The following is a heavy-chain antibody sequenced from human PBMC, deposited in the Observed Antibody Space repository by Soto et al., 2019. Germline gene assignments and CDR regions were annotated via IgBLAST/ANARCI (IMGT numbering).Heavy chain of an antibody. Sequence: QVQLVESGGGVVQPGRSLRLSCAASGFTFSSYAMHWVRQAPGKGLEWVAVISYDGSNKYYADSVKGRFTISRDNSKNTLYLQRNSLRAQDTAVYYCARQVGDWGQGTLVTVSS. V-gene: IGHV3-30-3*01. D-gene: IGHD3-10*01. CDR1: GFTFSSYA. CDR3: ARQVGD. CDR2: ISYDGSNK. J-gene: IGHJ1*01.